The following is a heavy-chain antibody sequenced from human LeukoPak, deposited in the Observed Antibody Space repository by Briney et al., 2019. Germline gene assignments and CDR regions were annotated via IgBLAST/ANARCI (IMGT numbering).Heavy chain of an antibody. J-gene: IGHJ3*01. CDR1: GGSISSGSYY. CDR2: IYTSGST. Sequence: SETLSLTCTVSGGSISSGSYYWSWIRQPAGKGLEWIGRIYTSGSTNYNPSLKSRVTISVDTSKNQFSLKLSSVTAADTAVYYCAKVFHDWGQGTMVTVSS. V-gene: IGHV4-61*02. CDR3: AKVFHD.